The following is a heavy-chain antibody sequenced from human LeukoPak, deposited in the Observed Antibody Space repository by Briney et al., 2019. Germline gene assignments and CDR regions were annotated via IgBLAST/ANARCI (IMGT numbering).Heavy chain of an antibody. CDR2: ISSRSGSSI. V-gene: IGHV3-48*04. CDR1: GFTFSSYS. CDR3: ARVGYSGSPGDY. J-gene: IGHJ4*02. D-gene: IGHD1-26*01. Sequence: GGSLRLSWAASGFTFSSYSMSWIRQAPGKGLEWVSYISSRSGSSIYYADSVKGRFTVSRDNAKNSLYLQMNSLRAEDTAVYYCARVGYSGSPGDYWGQGTLVTVSS.